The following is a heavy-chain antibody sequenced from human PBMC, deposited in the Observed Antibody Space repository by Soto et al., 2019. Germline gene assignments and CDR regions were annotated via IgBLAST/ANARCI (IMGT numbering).Heavy chain of an antibody. V-gene: IGHV3-43*01. CDR1: GFKFDDYS. D-gene: IGHD6-19*01. CDR2: ISWNGRRT. CDR3: AKDQLVAVAPDAFDI. Sequence: GGSLRLSCATSGFKFDDYSMHWVRQTPGKGLEWVCLISWNGRRTNYADSVRGRFTISRDNSKNSLYLQMNSLRTEDTAVYYCAKDQLVAVAPDAFDIWGQGTMVTVSS. J-gene: IGHJ3*02.